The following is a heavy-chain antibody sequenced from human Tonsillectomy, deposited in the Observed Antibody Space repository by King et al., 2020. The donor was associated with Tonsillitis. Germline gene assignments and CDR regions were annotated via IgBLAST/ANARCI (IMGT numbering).Heavy chain of an antibody. CDR1: GYTFISYG. CDR3: ASGPVYSRRWSPYYYYAMDV. D-gene: IGHD6-13*01. CDR2: VSAYNGNT. J-gene: IGHJ6*02. Sequence: VQLVESGAEVKKPGASVKVSCKASGYTFISYGISWVRQAPGQGLEWMGWVSAYNGNTNYAQNLQGRVTMTTDTSTSTAYMELRSLRSDDTAVYYCASGPVYSRRWSPYYYYAMDVWGQGTTVTVSS. V-gene: IGHV1-18*01.